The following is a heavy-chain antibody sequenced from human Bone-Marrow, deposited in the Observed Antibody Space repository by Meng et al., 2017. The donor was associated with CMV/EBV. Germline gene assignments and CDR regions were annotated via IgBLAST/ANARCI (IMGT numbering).Heavy chain of an antibody. CDR3: AAGTGRSDLDY. CDR1: GFTFSNAW. Sequence: GESLKISCAASGFTFSNAWMNWVRRAPGKGLEWLARVKSQTDSGTTDYAEPVKGRFTISRDDSKNTAYLQMNSLKTEDTAVYYCAAGTGRSDLDYWGQGTLVTVSS. CDR2: VKSQTDSGTT. J-gene: IGHJ4*02. V-gene: IGHV3-15*01. D-gene: IGHD1-1*01.